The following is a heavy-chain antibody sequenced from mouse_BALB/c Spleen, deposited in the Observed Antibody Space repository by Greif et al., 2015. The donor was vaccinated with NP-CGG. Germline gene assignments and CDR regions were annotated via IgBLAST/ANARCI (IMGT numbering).Heavy chain of an antibody. CDR2: INPSTGYT. CDR3: ANYYGSSYYFDY. Sequence: QVQLKQSGAELAKPGASVKMSCKASGYTFTSHWMHWVKQRPGQGLEWIGYINPSTGYTEYNQKFKDKATLTADKSSSTAYMQLSSLTSEDSAVYYCANYYGSSYYFDYWGQGTTLTVSS. D-gene: IGHD1-1*01. V-gene: IGHV1-7*01. CDR1: GYTFTSHW. J-gene: IGHJ2*01.